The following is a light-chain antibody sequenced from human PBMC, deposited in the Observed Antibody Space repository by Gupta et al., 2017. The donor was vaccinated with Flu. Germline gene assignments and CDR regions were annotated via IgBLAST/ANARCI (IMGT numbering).Light chain of an antibody. CDR2: GAS. CDR1: QRVSSN. Sequence: PATLSVSTGERGTLSCRARQRVSSNLAGYQQKPGQAPRLLIYGASTRATGIPARFSGSGSGTEFTLTISSLQSEDFAVYYCQQDNNWLMTFGQGTKVEIK. CDR3: QQDNNWLMT. V-gene: IGKV3-15*01. J-gene: IGKJ2*01.